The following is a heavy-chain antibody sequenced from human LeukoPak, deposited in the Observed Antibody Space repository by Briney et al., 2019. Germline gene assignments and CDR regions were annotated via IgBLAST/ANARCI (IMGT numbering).Heavy chain of an antibody. D-gene: IGHD6-19*01. J-gene: IGHJ4*02. Sequence: GGSLRLSCAASGFTFSSYAMSWVSQAPGKGLEWVSAISGSGGSTYYADSVKGRFTISRDNSKNTLYLQMNSLRAEDTAVYYCAKATFLGGWYGDYWGQGTLVTVSS. V-gene: IGHV3-23*01. CDR3: AKATFLGGWYGDY. CDR1: GFTFSSYA. CDR2: ISGSGGST.